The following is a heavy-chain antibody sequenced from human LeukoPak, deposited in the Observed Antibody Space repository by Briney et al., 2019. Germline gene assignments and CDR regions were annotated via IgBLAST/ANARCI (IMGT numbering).Heavy chain of an antibody. CDR3: ARDPDILTGISYDI. J-gene: IGHJ3*02. CDR1: GFTFSSDW. Sequence: SGGSLRLSCAASGFTFSSDWMNWVRQAPGKGLEWVANINQDGRKKYYVDSVKGRFTISRDNAKNSLFLQMNSLRVEDTAVYYCARDPDILTGISYDIWGQGTKVTVSS. V-gene: IGHV3-7*05. D-gene: IGHD3-9*01. CDR2: INQDGRKK.